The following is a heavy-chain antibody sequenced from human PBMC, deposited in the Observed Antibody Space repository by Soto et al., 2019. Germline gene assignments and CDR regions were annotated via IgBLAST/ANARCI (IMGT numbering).Heavy chain of an antibody. Sequence: PSETLSLTCAVSGYSISSGYYCGWIRQPPGKGLEWIGSIYHSGSTYYNPSLKSRVTISVDTSKNQFSLKLSSVTAADTAVYYCASGELHGSGDAFDIWGQGTMVTVSS. D-gene: IGHD2-15*01. CDR1: GYSISSGYY. V-gene: IGHV4-38-2*01. CDR3: ASGELHGSGDAFDI. J-gene: IGHJ3*02. CDR2: IYHSGST.